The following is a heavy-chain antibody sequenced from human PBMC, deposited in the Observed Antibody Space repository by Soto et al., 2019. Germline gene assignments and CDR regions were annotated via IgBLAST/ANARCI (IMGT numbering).Heavy chain of an antibody. D-gene: IGHD2-21*02. J-gene: IGHJ4*02. CDR1: GYTFTSYG. CDR2: ISAYNGNT. V-gene: IGHV1-18*01. CDR3: ARLHIVVVTAAPEFDY. Sequence: QVQLVQSGAEVKKPGASVKVSCKASGYTFTSYGISWVRQAPGQGLEWMGWISAYNGNTNYAQKLQGRVTMTTDTSTSTAYMELKSLRSDDTAVYYCARLHIVVVTAAPEFDYWGQGTLVTVSS.